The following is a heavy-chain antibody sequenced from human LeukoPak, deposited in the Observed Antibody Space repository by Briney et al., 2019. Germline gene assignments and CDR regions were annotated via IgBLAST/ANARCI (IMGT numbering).Heavy chain of an antibody. CDR3: ARAGGYYDILTGFDY. D-gene: IGHD3-9*01. CDR1: GGTFSSYA. J-gene: IGHJ4*02. V-gene: IGHV1-69*13. CDR2: IIPIFSTS. Sequence: GASVKVSCKASGGTFSSYAFSWVRQAPGQGLEWMGGIIPIFSTSNYAQKFQGRVTMTADESTSTAYMELSSLRSEDTALYYCARAGGYYDILTGFDYWGQGTLVTVSS.